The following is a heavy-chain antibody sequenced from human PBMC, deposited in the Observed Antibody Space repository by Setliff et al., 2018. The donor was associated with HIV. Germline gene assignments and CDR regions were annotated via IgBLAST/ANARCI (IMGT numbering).Heavy chain of an antibody. CDR1: GGSISRYY. CDR3: ARDRDESSGYSES. CDR2: VYHTGST. V-gene: IGHV4-39*02. J-gene: IGHJ4*02. D-gene: IGHD3-22*01. Sequence: SETLSLTCTVSGGSISRYYWGWIRQPPGKGLEWIGSVYHTGSTHHNPSLQSRVTISADTSRNQFSLKLTSVTAADTAVYYCARDRDESSGYSESWGQGTLVTVSS.